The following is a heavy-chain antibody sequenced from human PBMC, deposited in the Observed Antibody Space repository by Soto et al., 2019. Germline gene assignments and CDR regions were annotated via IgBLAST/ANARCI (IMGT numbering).Heavy chain of an antibody. CDR2: MAHDGSNQ. V-gene: IGHV3-30*03. D-gene: IGHD2-15*01. CDR3: AISSGGSSYYPPDY. CDR1: GFTFSSYG. J-gene: IGHJ4*02. Sequence: QVQLVESGGGVVQPGGSLRLSCAASGFTFSSYGMQWVRQSPGEGLEWVAIMAHDGSNQYYGDSVKGRFTISRDNSKNTLYLQMDSLRPEDTAVYYCAISSGGSSYYPPDYWGQGTLVTVSS.